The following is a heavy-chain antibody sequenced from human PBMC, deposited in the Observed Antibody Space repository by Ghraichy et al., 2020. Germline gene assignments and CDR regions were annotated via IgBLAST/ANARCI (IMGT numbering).Heavy chain of an antibody. CDR3: ARGGYYLDY. Sequence: GGSLRLSCAASGFTFSSYWMSWVRQAPGKGLEWVANIKQVGSEKYYVDSVKGRFTISRDNAKNSLYLQMNTLGAEDTAVYYCARGGYYLDYWGQGTLVTVSS. CDR2: IKQVGSEK. CDR1: GFTFSSYW. D-gene: IGHD1-14*01. J-gene: IGHJ4*02. V-gene: IGHV3-7*03.